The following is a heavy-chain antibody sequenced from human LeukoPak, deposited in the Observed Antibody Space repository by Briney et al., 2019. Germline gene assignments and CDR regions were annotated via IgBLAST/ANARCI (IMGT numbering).Heavy chain of an antibody. CDR2: VYTTNTA. V-gene: IGHV3-53*01. CDR3: ARGQARSFDY. CDR1: GFTVSSYS. J-gene: IGHJ4*02. Sequence: GGSLRLSCAASGFTVSSYSMNWVRQAPGKGLEWVSVVYTTNTAYYADSVKGRFAISRDNSKNTLYLQMNTLRAEDTAVYYCARGQARSFDYWGQGTLVTVSS.